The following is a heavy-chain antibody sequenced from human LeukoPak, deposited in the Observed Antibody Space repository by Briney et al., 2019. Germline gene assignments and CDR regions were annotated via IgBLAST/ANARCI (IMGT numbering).Heavy chain of an antibody. V-gene: IGHV3-48*04. CDR1: GFTFSSYS. CDR2: ISSSSSSTK. J-gene: IGHJ4*02. CDR3: ARPPGDY. Sequence: GGSLRLSCAASGFTFSSYSMNWVRQAPGKGLEWVSYISSSSSSTKYYADSVKGRLTISRDNAKNSLYLQMNSLRAEDTAVYYCARPPGDYWGQGTLVTVSS.